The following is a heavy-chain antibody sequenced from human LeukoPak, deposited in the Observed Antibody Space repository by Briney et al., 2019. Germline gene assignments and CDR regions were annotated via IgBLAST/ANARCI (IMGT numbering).Heavy chain of an antibody. CDR3: ARYLAATGTGWFDP. CDR1: GYSFTSYW. Sequence: SLMTSCQGSGYSFTSYWIGWVRQMPGKGLEWMGTIYPGDSNTKYSPSLQGQVTISADKSITTAYLQWNSLKASDTAIYYCARYLAATGTGWFDPWGQGTLVTVSS. V-gene: IGHV5-51*01. J-gene: IGHJ5*02. CDR2: IYPGDSNT. D-gene: IGHD6-13*01.